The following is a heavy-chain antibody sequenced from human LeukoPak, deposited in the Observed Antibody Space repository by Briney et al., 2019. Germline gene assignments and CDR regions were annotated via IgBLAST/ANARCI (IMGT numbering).Heavy chain of an antibody. CDR1: GGSFSGYY. J-gene: IGHJ5*02. V-gene: IGHV4-34*01. D-gene: IGHD6-13*01. CDR2: INHSGST. CDR3: ARGRDSSSWYLIP. Sequence: PSETLSLTCAVYGGSFSGYYWSWIRQPPGKGLEWIGEINHSGSTNYNPSLKSRVTISVDTSKNQFSLKLSSVTAADTAVYYCARGRDSSSWYLIPWGQGTLVTVSS.